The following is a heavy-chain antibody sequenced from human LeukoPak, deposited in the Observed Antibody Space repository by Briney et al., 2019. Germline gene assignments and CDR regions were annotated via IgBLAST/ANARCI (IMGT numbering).Heavy chain of an antibody. J-gene: IGHJ6*04. CDR1: GFTFSSYS. CDR2: ISSSSSYI. Sequence: GGSLRLSCAASGFTFSSYSMSWVRQAPGKGLEWVSSISSSSSYIYYADSVKGRFTISRENAKNSLYLHMNTLRGEDTAVYCCARLKVATHGMDVWGKGTTVTVSS. CDR3: ARLKVATHGMDV. D-gene: IGHD5-12*01. V-gene: IGHV3-21*01.